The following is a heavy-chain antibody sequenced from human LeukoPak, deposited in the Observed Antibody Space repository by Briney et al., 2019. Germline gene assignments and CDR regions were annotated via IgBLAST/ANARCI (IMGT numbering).Heavy chain of an antibody. CDR2: FDPEDGET. J-gene: IGHJ6*02. CDR3: ATPAHSSLPYYYGMDV. Sequence: ASVKVSCKVSGYTLTELSMHWVRQAPGKGLEWMGDFDPEDGETIYAQKFQGRVTMTEDTSTDTAYMELSSLRSEDTAVYYCATPAHSSLPYYYGMDVWGQGTTVTVSS. V-gene: IGHV1-24*01. CDR1: GYTLTELS. D-gene: IGHD3-22*01.